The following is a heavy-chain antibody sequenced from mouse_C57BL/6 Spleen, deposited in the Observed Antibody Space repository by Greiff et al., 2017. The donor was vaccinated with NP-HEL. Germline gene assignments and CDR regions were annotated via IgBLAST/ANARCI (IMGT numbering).Heavy chain of an antibody. J-gene: IGHJ3*01. CDR2: INPNNGGT. D-gene: IGHD2-5*01. CDR3: ARGSNYWFAY. CDR1: GYTFTDYN. V-gene: IGHV1-18*01. Sequence: EVQLQQSGPELVKPGASVKIPCKASGYTFTDYNMDWVKQSHGKSLEWIGDINPNNGGTIYNQKFKGKATLTVDKSSSTAYMELRSLTSEDTAVYYCARGSNYWFAYWGQGTLVTVSA.